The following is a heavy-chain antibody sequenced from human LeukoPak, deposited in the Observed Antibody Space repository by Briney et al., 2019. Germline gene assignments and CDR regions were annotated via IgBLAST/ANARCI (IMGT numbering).Heavy chain of an antibody. CDR1: GFTFSSYA. CDR2: ISGSGGST. J-gene: IGHJ4*02. CDR3: ARANTRVLRFLEWFEKDDY. Sequence: GGSLRLSCAASGFTFSSYAMSWVHQAPGKGLEWVSAISGSGGSTYYADSVKGRFTISRDNSKNTLYLQMNSLRAEDTAVYYCARANTRVLRFLEWFEKDDYWGQGTLVTVSS. D-gene: IGHD3-3*01. V-gene: IGHV3-23*01.